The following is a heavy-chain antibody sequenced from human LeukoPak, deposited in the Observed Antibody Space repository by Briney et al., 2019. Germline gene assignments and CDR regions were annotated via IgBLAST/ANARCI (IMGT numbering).Heavy chain of an antibody. CDR2: INPNSGGT. J-gene: IGHJ4*02. CDR1: GYTFTRYY. CDR3: ARDAHYYDSSGHFDY. V-gene: IGHV1-2*02. Sequence: ASVKVSCKASGYTFTRYYMHWVRQAPGQGREWMGGINPNSGGTNYAQKFQGRVTMTRDTSISTAYMELSRLRSDDTAVYYCARDAHYYDSSGHFDYWGQGTLVTVSS. D-gene: IGHD3-22*01.